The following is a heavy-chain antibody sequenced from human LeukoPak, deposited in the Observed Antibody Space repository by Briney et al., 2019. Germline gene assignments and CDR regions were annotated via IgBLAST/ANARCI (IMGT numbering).Heavy chain of an antibody. CDR2: FYYSGST. J-gene: IGHJ4*02. V-gene: IGHV4-30-4*01. Sequence: PAETLSLTCTVSGGSISSGDYYWSWIRQPPGKGLERIGNFYYSGSTYYHPSLKIRLTISVETSKNQISLKLSSVTAADTAVYYCASNDFWSGFDYWGEGTLVTVSS. CDR1: GGSISSGDYY. CDR3: ASNDFWSGFDY. D-gene: IGHD3-3*01.